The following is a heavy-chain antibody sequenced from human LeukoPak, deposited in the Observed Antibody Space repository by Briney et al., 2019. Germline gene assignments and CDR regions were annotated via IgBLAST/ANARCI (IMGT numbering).Heavy chain of an antibody. CDR3: AREGPGGVDV. CDR2: IKQDGTEK. J-gene: IGHJ6*04. Sequence: GGSLRLSCGASGFSFTTYWMGWVRQAPGKGLEWVANIKQDGTEKYYVDSVKGRFTISRENAKNSLYLQMNSLRAGDTAVYYCAREGPGGVDVWGKGTTVTISS. CDR1: GFSFTTYW. V-gene: IGHV3-7*01.